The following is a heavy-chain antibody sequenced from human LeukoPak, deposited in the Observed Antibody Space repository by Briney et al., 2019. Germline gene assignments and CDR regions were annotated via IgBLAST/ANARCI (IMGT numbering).Heavy chain of an antibody. CDR2: ISSSSSYI. CDR3: ARVHFMTHRAFDI. Sequence: GGSLRLSCAASGFTFSSYSMNWVRQAPGKGLEWVSSISSSSSYIYYADSVKGRFTISRDNAKNSLYLQMNSLRAEDTAVYYCARVHFMTHRAFDIWGQGTMVTVSS. J-gene: IGHJ3*02. V-gene: IGHV3-21*01. D-gene: IGHD3-16*01. CDR1: GFTFSSYS.